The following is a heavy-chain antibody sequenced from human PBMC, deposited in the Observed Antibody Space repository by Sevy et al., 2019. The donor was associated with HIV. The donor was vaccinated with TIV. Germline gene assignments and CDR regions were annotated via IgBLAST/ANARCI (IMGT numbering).Heavy chain of an antibody. V-gene: IGHV3-30*18. J-gene: IGHJ6*02. CDR2: ISYDGSNK. CDR3: AKDLSSSWHYYYGMDV. CDR1: GFTFSSYS. Sequence: GGSLRLSCAASGFTFSSYSMHWVRQAPGKGLEWVAVISYDGSNKYYADSVKGRFTISRDNSKNTLYLQMNSLRAEDTAVYYCAKDLSSSWHYYYGMDVWGQGTTVTVS.